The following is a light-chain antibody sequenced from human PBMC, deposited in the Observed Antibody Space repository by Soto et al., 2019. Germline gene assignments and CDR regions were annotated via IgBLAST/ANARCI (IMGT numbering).Light chain of an antibody. J-gene: IGLJ1*01. CDR3: AAWDDSFNGNV. V-gene: IGLV1-44*01. Sequence: QSVLTQPASVSGSPGQSITISCTGSSSNIGSNTVNWYQQLPGTAPKLLIYTNNRRPSGVPDRFSGSKSGTSASLAISGLQSEDEADYYCAAWDDSFNGNVFGTGTKVTVL. CDR1: SSNIGSNT. CDR2: TNN.